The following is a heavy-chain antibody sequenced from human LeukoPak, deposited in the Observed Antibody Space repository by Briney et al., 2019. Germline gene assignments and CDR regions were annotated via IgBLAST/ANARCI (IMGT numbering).Heavy chain of an antibody. Sequence: AGGSLRLSCEASGFTFSAYAMTWVRQVPGKGLEWVSSIGSDNKPHYSESVKGRFTISRDNSKNTLYLQMNSLGAEDTAVYYCARGLLGGGGGSFDYWGQGTLVTVSS. V-gene: IGHV3-NL1*01. D-gene: IGHD3-16*01. J-gene: IGHJ4*02. CDR2: IGSDNKP. CDR3: ARGLLGGGGGSFDY. CDR1: GFTFSAYA.